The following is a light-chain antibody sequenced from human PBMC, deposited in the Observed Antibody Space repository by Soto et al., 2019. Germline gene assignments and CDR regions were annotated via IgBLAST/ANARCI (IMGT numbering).Light chain of an antibody. Sequence: EIVITQSPATLSVSPGERASLPCRASQSVGNYLAWYQQKPGQAPRLLIYAISTRATGIPARFSGSGSGTEFTLTINSLQSEDFAVYYCQQHNQWPITFGQGTRLEIK. CDR1: QSVGNY. CDR3: QQHNQWPIT. V-gene: IGKV3D-15*01. J-gene: IGKJ5*01. CDR2: AIS.